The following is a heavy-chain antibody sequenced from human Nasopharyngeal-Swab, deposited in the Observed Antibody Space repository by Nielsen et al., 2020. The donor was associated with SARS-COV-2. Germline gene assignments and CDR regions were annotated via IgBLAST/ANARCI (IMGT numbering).Heavy chain of an antibody. CDR2: TNPDGSQN. V-gene: IGHV3-7*04. CDR3: VRHGHYTFDY. D-gene: IGHD4-11*01. CDR1: GVTFSSLW. J-gene: IGHJ4*02. Sequence: GESLKISCAASGVTFSSLWLSWVRQAPGKGLEWVAGTNPDGSQNYYVDSMRGRFTTSRDNAENSLYLQMHSLRAEDTAVYYCVRHGHYTFDYWGQGTLVTVSS.